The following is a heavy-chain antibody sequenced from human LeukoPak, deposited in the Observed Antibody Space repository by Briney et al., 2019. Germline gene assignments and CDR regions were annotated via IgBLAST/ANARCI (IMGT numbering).Heavy chain of an antibody. CDR1: GFSLSTSGMC. J-gene: IGHJ4*02. Sequence: SGPTLVKPTQTLTLTCTFPGFSLSTSGMCVSWIRQPPGKALEWLARIDWDDDKYYSTSLKTRLTISKDTSKNQVVLTMTDMDPVDTATYYCARIRSGWQFYYFDYWGQGTLVTVSS. D-gene: IGHD6-19*01. CDR2: IDWDDDK. V-gene: IGHV2-70*11. CDR3: ARIRSGWQFYYFDY.